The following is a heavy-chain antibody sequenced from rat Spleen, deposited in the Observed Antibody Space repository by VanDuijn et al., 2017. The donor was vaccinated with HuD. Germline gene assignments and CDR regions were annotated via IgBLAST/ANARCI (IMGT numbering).Heavy chain of an antibody. V-gene: IGHV2-45*01. CDR1: GFSLTSYN. CDR2: IWSGGNT. D-gene: IGHD1-12*03. CDR3: ARDLDGYFDY. Sequence: QVQLKESGPGLVQPSQTLSLTCTVSGFSLTSYNVHWVRQPPGKGLEWIGAIWSGGNTDYNSALKSRLSISRDTSKNQVFLKMNSLQSEDTTTYYCARDLDGYFDYWGQGVMVTVSS. J-gene: IGHJ2*01.